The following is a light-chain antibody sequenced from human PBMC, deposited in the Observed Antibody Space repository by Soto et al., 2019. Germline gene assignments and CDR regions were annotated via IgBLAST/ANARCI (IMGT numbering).Light chain of an antibody. Sequence: IVLTQSPATLSVSPGERATLSCRASQSVSSNLAWHQQRPGQAPRLLIYGASTRATGVPARFSGGGSGTEFTLTITSLQSEDFATYYCQQYYSYPPITFGQGTRLEIK. CDR1: QSVSSN. J-gene: IGKJ5*01. CDR2: GAS. V-gene: IGKV3D-15*01. CDR3: QQYYSYPPIT.